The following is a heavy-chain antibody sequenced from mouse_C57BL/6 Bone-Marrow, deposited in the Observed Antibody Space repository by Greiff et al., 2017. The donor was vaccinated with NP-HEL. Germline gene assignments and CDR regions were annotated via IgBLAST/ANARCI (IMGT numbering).Heavy chain of an antibody. J-gene: IGHJ4*01. V-gene: IGHV1-55*01. D-gene: IGHD1-1*01. CDR1: GYTFTSYW. CDR3: ARSGYGSSCAMDY. CDR2: IYPGSGST. Sequence: QVQLQQPGAELVQPGASVKMSCKASGYTFTSYWITWVQQRPGQGLEWIGDIYPGSGSTNYNEKFKSKATLTVDTASSTAYMQLSSLTSEDSAVYYCARSGYGSSCAMDYWGQGTSVTVSS.